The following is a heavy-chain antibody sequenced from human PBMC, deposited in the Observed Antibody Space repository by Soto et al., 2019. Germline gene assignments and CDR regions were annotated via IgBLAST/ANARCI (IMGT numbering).Heavy chain of an antibody. CDR3: ARHVDSTRAYYFDY. CDR2: IYYSGTT. V-gene: IGHV4-59*01. J-gene: IGHJ4*02. D-gene: IGHD5-18*01. Sequence: QVQLQESGPGLVKPSETLSLTCTVSGGSISSYYWSWIRQPPGKGLEWIGYIYYSGTTDYNPSLKSRVTISVDRSKNQFSLKLNSVTAADTAVYYCARHVDSTRAYYFDYWGQGTLVTVSS. CDR1: GGSISSYY.